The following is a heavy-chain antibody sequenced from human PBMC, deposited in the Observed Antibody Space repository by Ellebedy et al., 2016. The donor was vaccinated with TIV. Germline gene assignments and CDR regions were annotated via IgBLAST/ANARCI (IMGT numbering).Heavy chain of an antibody. CDR1: RVSITDPTYY. D-gene: IGHD2-15*01. V-gene: IGHV4-39*02. Sequence: MPSETLSLTCTVSRVSITDPTYYWAWLRQPPGKGLDWLGTIFHSGTTYKSPALSRRGSMSVDTSRNQFSLDLKSVTAADTAVYYCARDRINWFDPWGQGTLVTVSS. CDR2: IFHSGTT. CDR3: ARDRINWFDP. J-gene: IGHJ5*02.